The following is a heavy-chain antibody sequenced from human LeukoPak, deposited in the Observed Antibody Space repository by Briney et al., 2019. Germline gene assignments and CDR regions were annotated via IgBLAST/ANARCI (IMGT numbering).Heavy chain of an antibody. CDR1: GFTFSSYG. Sequence: GGSLRLSCAASGFTFSSYGMHWVRQAPGKGLEWVAFIRYDGSNKYYADSVKGRFTISRDNSKNTLYLQMNSLRAEDTAVYYCAKDRGAYDFWSGPLDYWGQGTLVTVSS. CDR2: IRYDGSNK. D-gene: IGHD3-3*01. V-gene: IGHV3-30*02. CDR3: AKDRGAYDFWSGPLDY. J-gene: IGHJ4*02.